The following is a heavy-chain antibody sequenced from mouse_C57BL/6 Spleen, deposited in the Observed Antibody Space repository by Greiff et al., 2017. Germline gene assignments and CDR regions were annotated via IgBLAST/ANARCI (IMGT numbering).Heavy chain of an antibody. CDR2: IHPSDSDT. Sequence: QVQLKQPGAELVKPGASVKVSCKASGYTFTSYWMHWVKQRPGQGLEWIGRIHPSDSDTNYNQKFKGKATLTVDKSSSTAYMQLSSLTSEDSAVYYCAIDYYGSSYRYWYFDVWGTGTTVTVSS. D-gene: IGHD1-1*01. V-gene: IGHV1-74*01. J-gene: IGHJ1*03. CDR3: AIDYYGSSYRYWYFDV. CDR1: GYTFTSYW.